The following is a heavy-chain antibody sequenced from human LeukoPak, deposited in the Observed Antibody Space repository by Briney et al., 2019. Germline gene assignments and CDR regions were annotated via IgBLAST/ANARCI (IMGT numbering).Heavy chain of an antibody. Sequence: ASVKVSCKASGYTFTGYYMEWVRQAPGQGLEWMGWINPNSGGTKYEQKFQGRVTMTRDTSISTAYLQWSSLKASDTAMYYCATGSGSYFDYWGQGTLVTVSS. J-gene: IGHJ4*02. CDR2: INPNSGGT. V-gene: IGHV1-2*02. CDR3: ATGSGSYFDY. D-gene: IGHD1-26*01. CDR1: GYTFTGYY.